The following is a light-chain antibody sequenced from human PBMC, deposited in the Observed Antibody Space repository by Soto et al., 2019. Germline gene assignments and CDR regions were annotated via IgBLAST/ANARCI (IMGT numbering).Light chain of an antibody. V-gene: IGKV1-39*01. CDR2: TAS. CDR1: QRIASY. CDR3: QQSYSIPFT. Sequence: DIQMTQSPSSLSASVGDRVTISCRASQRIASYLNWYQLKPGKAPKLLIYTASTLQGGVPSRFSGRGSGTDFTLTISSLQPDDFASYYCQQSYSIPFTFGPGTKVDIK. J-gene: IGKJ3*01.